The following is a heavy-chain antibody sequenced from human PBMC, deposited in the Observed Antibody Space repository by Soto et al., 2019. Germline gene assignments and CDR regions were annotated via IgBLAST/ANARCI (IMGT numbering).Heavy chain of an antibody. D-gene: IGHD4-4*01. CDR1: GFTFTSSA. CDR3: AADTVRYYYYGMDV. Sequence: SVKVSCKASGFTFTSSAVQWVRQARGQRLEWIGWIVVGSGNTNYAQKFQERVTITRDMSTSTAYMELRSLRSEDTAVYYCAADTVRYYYYGMDVWGQGTTVTVSS. V-gene: IGHV1-58*01. J-gene: IGHJ6*02. CDR2: IVVGSGNT.